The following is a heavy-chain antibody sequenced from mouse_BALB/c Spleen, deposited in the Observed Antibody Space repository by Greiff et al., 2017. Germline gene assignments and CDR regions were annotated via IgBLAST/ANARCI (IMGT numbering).Heavy chain of an antibody. Sequence: DVQLVESGGGLVQPGGSRKLSCAASGFTFSSFGMHWVRQAPEKGLEWVAYISSGSSTIYYADTVKGRFTISRDNPKNTLFRQMTSLRSEDTAMYYCARGGDYYRYDGYAMDYWGQGTSVTVSS. D-gene: IGHD2-14*01. CDR1: GFTFSSFG. V-gene: IGHV5-17*02. J-gene: IGHJ4*01. CDR3: ARGGDYYRYDGYAMDY. CDR2: ISSGSSTI.